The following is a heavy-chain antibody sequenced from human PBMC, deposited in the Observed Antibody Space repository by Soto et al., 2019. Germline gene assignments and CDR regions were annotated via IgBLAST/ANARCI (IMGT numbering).Heavy chain of an antibody. Sequence: QVQLVQSGAEVKKPGSSVKVSCKASGGTFSSYGISWVRQAPGQGLELMGGIIPILSIANYAQKFQGRVTITADETTSTVYVELSSLRSEDTAVYYCAGGNTLITGTTQTFDYWGQGTLVTVSS. D-gene: IGHD1-7*01. CDR1: GGTFSSYG. J-gene: IGHJ4*02. CDR3: AGGNTLITGTTQTFDY. CDR2: IIPILSIA. V-gene: IGHV1-69*01.